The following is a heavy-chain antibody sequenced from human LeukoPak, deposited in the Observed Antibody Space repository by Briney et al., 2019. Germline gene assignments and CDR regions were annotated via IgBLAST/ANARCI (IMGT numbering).Heavy chain of an antibody. CDR3: ARGSPRYGRERKWFDP. V-gene: IGHV4-34*01. J-gene: IGHJ5*02. CDR1: GGSFSGYY. Sequence: PSETLSLTCAVYGGSFSGYYWTWIRQPPGKGLEWIGEINHSGSTNYNASLKSRVTISVDTSKNHFSLKLSSVTAADTAVYYCARGSPRYGRERKWFDPWGQGTQVTVSP. D-gene: IGHD1-1*01. CDR2: INHSGST.